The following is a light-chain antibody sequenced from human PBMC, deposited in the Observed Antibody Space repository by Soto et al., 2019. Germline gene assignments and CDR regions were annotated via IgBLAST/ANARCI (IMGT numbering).Light chain of an antibody. CDR1: QSVSTY. Sequence: EIVLTQSPATLSASPGERATLSCRASQSVSTYLAWYQQKPGQAPRLLIYDASNRATGIPARFSGSGSGTDFTLTISGLEPEDFVVYYCQQRINWPQTFGPGTKVDFK. V-gene: IGKV3-11*01. J-gene: IGKJ1*01. CDR2: DAS. CDR3: QQRINWPQT.